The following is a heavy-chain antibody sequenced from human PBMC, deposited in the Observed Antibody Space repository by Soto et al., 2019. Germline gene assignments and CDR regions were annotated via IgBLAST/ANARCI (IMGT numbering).Heavy chain of an antibody. CDR3: ATNCDSSGYHFDY. D-gene: IGHD3-22*01. J-gene: IGHJ4*02. CDR1: GFTFSSYG. CDR2: ISYDGSNK. V-gene: IGHV3-30*03. Sequence: QVQLVESGGGVVQPGRSLRLSCAASGFTFSSYGMHWVRQAPGKGLEWVAVISYDGSNKYYADSVKGRFTISRDNSKNTLYLQMNSLRAEDTAVYYCATNCDSSGYHFDYWGQGTLVTVSS.